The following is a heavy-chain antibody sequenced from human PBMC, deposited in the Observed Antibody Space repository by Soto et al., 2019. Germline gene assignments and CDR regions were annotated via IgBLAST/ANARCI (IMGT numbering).Heavy chain of an antibody. CDR2: VSYDGSNT. CDR1: GFTFSSYG. V-gene: IGHV3-30*18. Sequence: VQLVESGGGVVQPGRSLRLSCAASGFTFSSYGIHWVRQAPGEGLEWVAVVSYDGSNTYYAASVKGRFTISRDNSKNTLYLQMNSLRAEDTAVYYCAKDSVEPRSRYSHYGMDVWGQGTTVTVSS. J-gene: IGHJ6*02. CDR3: AKDSVEPRSRYSHYGMDV. D-gene: IGHD2-2*01.